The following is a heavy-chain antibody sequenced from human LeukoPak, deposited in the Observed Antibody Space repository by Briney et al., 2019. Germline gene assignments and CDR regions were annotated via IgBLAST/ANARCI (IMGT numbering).Heavy chain of an antibody. V-gene: IGHV1-2*02. CDR3: AKDRYYYGSGLFDY. Sequence: ASVKVSCKASGYTFTGYYMHWVRQAPGQGLEWMGWINPNSGGTNYAQKFQGRVTMTRDTSISTAYMELSRLRSDDTAVYYCAKDRYYYGSGLFDYWGQGTLVTVSS. CDR2: INPNSGGT. D-gene: IGHD3-10*01. CDR1: GYTFTGYY. J-gene: IGHJ4*02.